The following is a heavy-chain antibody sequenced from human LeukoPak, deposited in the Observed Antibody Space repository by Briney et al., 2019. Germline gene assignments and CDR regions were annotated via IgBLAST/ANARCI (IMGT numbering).Heavy chain of an antibody. D-gene: IGHD4-11*01. J-gene: IGHJ5*02. V-gene: IGHV1-2*02. Sequence: ASVKVSCKASGYTFTGYYMHWVRQAPGQGLEWMGWINPNSGGANYSQKFQGRVTMTRDTSISTAYMELSRLRSDDTAVYYCARVRSTTVTTDWFDPWGQGTLVTVSS. CDR3: ARVRSTTVTTDWFDP. CDR1: GYTFTGYY. CDR2: INPNSGGA.